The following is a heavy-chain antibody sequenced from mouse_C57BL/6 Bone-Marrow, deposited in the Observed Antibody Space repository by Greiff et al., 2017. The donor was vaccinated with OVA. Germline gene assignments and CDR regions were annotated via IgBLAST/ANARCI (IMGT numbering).Heavy chain of an antibody. V-gene: IGHV1-26*01. CDR1: GYTFTDYS. J-gene: IGHJ2*01. CDR3: AREDYYDYPYFDY. D-gene: IGHD2-4*01. Sequence: EVQLQQSGPELVKPGASVKISCKASGYTFTDYSMNWVKQSHGKSLAWIGDINPNNGGTSYNQKFKGKATLTVDKSSSTAYMELRSLTSEDSAVYYCAREDYYDYPYFDYWGQGTTLTVSS. CDR2: INPNNGGT.